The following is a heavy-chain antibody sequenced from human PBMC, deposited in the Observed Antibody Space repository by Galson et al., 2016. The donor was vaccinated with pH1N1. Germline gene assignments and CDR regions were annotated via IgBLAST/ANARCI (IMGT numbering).Heavy chain of an antibody. J-gene: IGHJ4*02. CDR2: MSAYNGNT. V-gene: IGHV1-18*01. CDR3: ARDVRIALWLPDF. Sequence: SVKVSCKAPGYTFTNYGITWVRQAPGQGLEWMAWMSAYNGNTNYSQKFQGRVTMATDTSANTADMELRNLTSDDTAVYYCARDVRIALWLPDFWGQGTPVTVSS. D-gene: IGHD5-18*01. CDR1: GYTFTNYG.